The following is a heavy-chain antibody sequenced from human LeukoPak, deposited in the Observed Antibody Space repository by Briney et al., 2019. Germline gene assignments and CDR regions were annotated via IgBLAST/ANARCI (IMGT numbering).Heavy chain of an antibody. D-gene: IGHD3-22*01. CDR3: ARGDFYYYDSSGYYPIFDY. Sequence: PSETLSLTCTVSGGSISSGSYYWSWIRQPAGKGLEWIGRIYTSGSTNYNPSLKSRVTISVYTSKNQFSLKLSSVTAADTAVYYCARGDFYYYDSSGYYPIFDYWGQGTLVTVSS. V-gene: IGHV4-61*02. CDR1: GGSISSGSYY. J-gene: IGHJ4*02. CDR2: IYTSGST.